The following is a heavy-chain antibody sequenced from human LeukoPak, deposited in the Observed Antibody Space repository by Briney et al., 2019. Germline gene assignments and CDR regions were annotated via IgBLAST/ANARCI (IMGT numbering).Heavy chain of an antibody. CDR2: ISDSGGST. CDR3: AKHIATRPSYFDY. Sequence: GRSLRLSCAASGFTFSSYAMSWVRQAPGKGLECVSVISDSGGSTGYADSVKGRFTISRDNSKNTLFLQMNSLRAEDTAVYYCAKHIATRPSYFDYWGQGTLVTVSS. J-gene: IGHJ4*02. D-gene: IGHD6-6*01. CDR1: GFTFSSYA. V-gene: IGHV3-23*01.